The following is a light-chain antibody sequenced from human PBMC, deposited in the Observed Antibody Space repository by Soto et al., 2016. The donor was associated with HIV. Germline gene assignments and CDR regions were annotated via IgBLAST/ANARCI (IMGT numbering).Light chain of an antibody. V-gene: IGLV3-19*01. J-gene: IGLJ3*02. CDR1: ILRSYY. Sequence: SSELTQDPAVSVALGQTVRITCQGDILRSYYASWYQQKPGQAPVLVIYGKNNRPSGIPDRFSGPSSGNTASLTITGAQAEDEADYYCNSRDSSGNRWVFGGGTKLTVL. CDR3: NSRDSSGNRWV. CDR2: GKN.